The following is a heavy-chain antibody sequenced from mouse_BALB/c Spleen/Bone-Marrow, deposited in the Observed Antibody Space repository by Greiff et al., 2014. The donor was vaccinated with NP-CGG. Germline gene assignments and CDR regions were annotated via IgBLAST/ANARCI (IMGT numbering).Heavy chain of an antibody. CDR1: GYTFTDHA. Sequence: QVQLQQPDAELVKPGASVKISCKASGYTFTDHAIHWVKQKPEQGLEWIGYISPGNGDIKYNEKFKGKATLTADKSSSTAYMQLNSLTSEDAAAYFCKSNNYGSSRGFVYWGQGTLVTVSA. CDR2: ISPGNGDI. CDR3: KSNNYGSSRGFVY. J-gene: IGHJ3*01. V-gene: IGHV1S53*02. D-gene: IGHD1-1*01.